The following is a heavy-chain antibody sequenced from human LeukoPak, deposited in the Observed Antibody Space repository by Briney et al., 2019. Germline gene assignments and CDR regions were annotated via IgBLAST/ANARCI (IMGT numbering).Heavy chain of an antibody. CDR1: GSGFTFSEFW. Sequence: GGSLRLSCVASGSGFTFSEFWMGWVRQAPGERLEWVANIKGDGSETYYVDSVKGRFTISRDNVKNSVYLQMNSLRADDTSMYRCAREAYCGGHSCFAVNYMDVWGKGTTVTVSS. CDR3: AREAYCGGHSCFAVNYMDV. D-gene: IGHD2-21*02. V-gene: IGHV3-7*01. J-gene: IGHJ6*03. CDR2: IKGDGSET.